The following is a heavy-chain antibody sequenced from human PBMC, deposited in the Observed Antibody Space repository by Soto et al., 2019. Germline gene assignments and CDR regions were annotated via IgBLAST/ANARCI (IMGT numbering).Heavy chain of an antibody. CDR1: GISFSTHW. D-gene: IGHD3-10*02. Sequence: EVQLVESGGASVLPGGSLGVSCAASGISFSTHWMHWVRQGPGKGLEWVARIKFDGTDATYADSVKGRFTISRDNAKSTLYLQMNSLTTEDTGLYYCTRGSPYYCVPFDYWGQGTLVTVSS. CDR2: IKFDGTDA. V-gene: IGHV3-74*01. J-gene: IGHJ4*02. CDR3: TRGSPYYCVPFDY.